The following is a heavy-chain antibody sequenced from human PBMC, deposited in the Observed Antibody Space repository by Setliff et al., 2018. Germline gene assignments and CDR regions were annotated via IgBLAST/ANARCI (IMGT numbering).Heavy chain of an antibody. Sequence: SVKVSCKASGYSFTNYDINWVRQATGQGLEWMGGIIPIFGTANYAQKFQGRVTITTDESTSTAYMELSSLRSEDTAVYYCARGYSGYDNPWTDYYGMDVWGQGTTVTVSS. CDR1: GYSFTNYD. CDR3: ARGYSGYDNPWTDYYGMDV. V-gene: IGHV1-69*05. J-gene: IGHJ6*02. CDR2: IIPIFGTA. D-gene: IGHD5-12*01.